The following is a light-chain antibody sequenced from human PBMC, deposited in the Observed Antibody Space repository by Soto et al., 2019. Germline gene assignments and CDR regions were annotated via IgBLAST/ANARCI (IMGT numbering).Light chain of an antibody. J-gene: IGKJ1*01. CDR3: QQRSNWPPWT. Sequence: EIVLTQSPVTLSLSPGERATLSCRASQSVSNNYLAWYQQKPGQAPRLLIYGASNRATGIPDRFSGSGSGTDFTLTTSSLEPEDFAVYYCQQRSNWPPWTFGQGTKVDIK. V-gene: IGKV3D-20*02. CDR2: GAS. CDR1: QSVSNNY.